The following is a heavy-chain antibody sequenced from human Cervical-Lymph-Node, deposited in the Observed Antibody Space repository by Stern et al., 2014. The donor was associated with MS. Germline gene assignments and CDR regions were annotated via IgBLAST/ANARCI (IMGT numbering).Heavy chain of an antibody. D-gene: IGHD6-19*01. J-gene: IGHJ5*02. CDR3: ARQSSTGWSAFDP. Sequence: VQLVQSGAEMKKPGESLKISCKASGYSFTSYWIAWGRQMPGKGLEWMGIVYPGDSDTRYNWAFQGQITISADKSTNTAYLQWNSLQASDSGIYYCARQSSTGWSAFDPWGQGTPVTVSS. CDR2: VYPGDSDT. V-gene: IGHV5-51*01. CDR1: GYSFTSYW.